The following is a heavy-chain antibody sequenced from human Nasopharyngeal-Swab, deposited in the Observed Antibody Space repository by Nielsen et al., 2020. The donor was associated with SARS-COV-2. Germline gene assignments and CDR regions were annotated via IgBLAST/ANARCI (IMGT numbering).Heavy chain of an antibody. D-gene: IGHD6-13*01. CDR1: GFTFSSYW. V-gene: IGHV3-7*01. Sequence: GESLKISCAASGFTFSSYWMSWVRQAPGKGLEWVANIKQDGSEKYYVDSVKGRFTISRDNAKNSLYLQMNSLRAEDTAVYYCAGVSSSWYYFDYWGQGTLVTVSS. CDR2: IKQDGSEK. CDR3: AGVSSSWYYFDY. J-gene: IGHJ4*02.